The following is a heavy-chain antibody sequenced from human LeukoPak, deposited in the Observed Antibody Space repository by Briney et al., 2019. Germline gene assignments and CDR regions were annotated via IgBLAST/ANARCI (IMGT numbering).Heavy chain of an antibody. CDR3: AILVGATNY. J-gene: IGHJ4*02. CDR1: GFTFSSYS. D-gene: IGHD1-26*01. Sequence: GGSLRLSCAASGFTFSSYSMNWVRQAPGKGLEWVSYISSSSSTIYCADSVKGRFTISRDNAKNSLYLQMNSLRAEDTAVYYCAILVGATNYWGQGTLVTVSS. CDR2: ISSSSSTI. V-gene: IGHV3-48*01.